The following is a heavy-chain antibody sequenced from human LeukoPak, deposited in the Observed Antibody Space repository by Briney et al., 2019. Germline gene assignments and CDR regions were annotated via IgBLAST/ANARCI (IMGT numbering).Heavy chain of an antibody. CDR1: GGSISSSTYY. J-gene: IGHJ4*02. CDR3: VRGSTLRHYQY. CDR2: IYYSGNT. D-gene: IGHD3-16*01. Sequence: SETLSLTCTVSGGSISSSTYYWGWIRRPPGKGLEWIGSIYYSGNTYYNPSLKSRVTVSVDTSKNQFSLILTSVIAADTAVYYCVRGSTLRHYQYWGQGTLVTVSS. V-gene: IGHV4-39*01.